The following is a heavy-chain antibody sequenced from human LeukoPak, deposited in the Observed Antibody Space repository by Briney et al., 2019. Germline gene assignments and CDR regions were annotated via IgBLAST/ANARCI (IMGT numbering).Heavy chain of an antibody. J-gene: IGHJ3*02. D-gene: IGHD5-12*01. V-gene: IGHV5-51*01. CDR3: ARHDGGYDPDAFDI. Sequence: GESLKISCKGSGYSFTCYWIGLVRPMPGKGLGWMGIIYPGDSDHRYSPSSQSQRIITADESVSTAYLQWSSLKAADTAMYYCARHDGGYDPDAFDIWGQGTMVTVSS. CDR1: GYSFTCYW. CDR2: IYPGDSDH.